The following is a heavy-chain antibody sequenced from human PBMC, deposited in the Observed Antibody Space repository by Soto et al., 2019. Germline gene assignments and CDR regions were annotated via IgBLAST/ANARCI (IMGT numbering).Heavy chain of an antibody. CDR1: GFTVSSNY. V-gene: IGHV3-53*02. J-gene: IGHJ5*02. CDR2: IYSGGST. Sequence: EVQVVETGGGLIQPGGSLRLSCAVSGFTVSSNYMSWVRQPPGNGPEWVSDIYSGGSTYYADSVKGRFTISRDNSKNTLYLQMHSLRAEDTAVYYCARERDGHNPNWFDLWGQGTLVTVSS. CDR3: ARERDGHNPNWFDL. D-gene: IGHD2-8*01.